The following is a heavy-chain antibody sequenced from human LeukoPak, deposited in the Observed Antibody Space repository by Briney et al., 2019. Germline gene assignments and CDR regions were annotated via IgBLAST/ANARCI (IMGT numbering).Heavy chain of an antibody. D-gene: IGHD3-10*01. CDR1: GFTFSSYS. Sequence: GGSLRLSCAASGFTFSSYSMNWVRQAPGKGLEWVSYIRSSSSTIYYADSVKGRFTISRDNAKNSLYLQMNSLRAEDTAVYYCASEGFGEFDYWGQGTLVTVSS. V-gene: IGHV3-48*01. J-gene: IGHJ4*02. CDR3: ASEGFGEFDY. CDR2: IRSSSSTI.